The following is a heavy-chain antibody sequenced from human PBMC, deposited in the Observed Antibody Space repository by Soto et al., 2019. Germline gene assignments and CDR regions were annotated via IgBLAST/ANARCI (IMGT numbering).Heavy chain of an antibody. CDR2: FHFSGST. CDR1: GGSINGYY. CDR3: ARASGYSYGYDDFFDN. J-gene: IGHJ4*01. D-gene: IGHD5-18*01. V-gene: IGHV4-59*01. Sequence: SETLSLTCTVSGGSINGYYWTWLRQSPTNGLEWIGYFHFSGSTKYNPSLESRLTISADTSKNQISLTLSSVTAAYTAVYYCARASGYSYGYDDFFDNWGQGTLVTVSS.